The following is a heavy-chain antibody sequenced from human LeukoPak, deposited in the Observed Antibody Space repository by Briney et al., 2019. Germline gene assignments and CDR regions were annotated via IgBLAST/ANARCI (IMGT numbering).Heavy chain of an antibody. CDR2: ISASGGST. J-gene: IGHJ6*03. V-gene: IGHV3-23*01. CDR3: ARSNDFWSGPLRNYYYYMGV. Sequence: GGSLRLSCAASEFTFNNYAMSWFRQAPGKGLEWVSVISASGGSTHYADSVKGRFTISRDNSKNTLYLQMNSLRPEDTAIYYCARSNDFWSGPLRNYYYYMGVWGKGTTVTVSS. CDR1: EFTFNNYA. D-gene: IGHD3-3*01.